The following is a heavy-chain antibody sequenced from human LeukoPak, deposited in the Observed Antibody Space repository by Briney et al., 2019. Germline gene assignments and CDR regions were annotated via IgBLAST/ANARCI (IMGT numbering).Heavy chain of an antibody. Sequence: ASVKVSCKASGYTFTGYYMHWVRQAPGQGLEWMGWINPNSGGTNYAQKFQGRVTMTRDTSISTAYMELSRLRSDDTAVYYCARRLYDIFPDAFDIWGQGTMVTVSS. CDR3: ARRLYDIFPDAFDI. V-gene: IGHV1-2*02. D-gene: IGHD3-9*01. CDR1: GYTFTGYY. CDR2: INPNSGGT. J-gene: IGHJ3*02.